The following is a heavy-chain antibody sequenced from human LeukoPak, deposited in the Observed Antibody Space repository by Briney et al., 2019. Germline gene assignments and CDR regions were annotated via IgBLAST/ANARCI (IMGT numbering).Heavy chain of an antibody. CDR3: AKDVLFLMPAAMRDY. CDR2: ISGSGGST. CDR1: GFTFSSYA. D-gene: IGHD2-2*01. J-gene: IGHJ4*02. V-gene: IGHV3-23*01. Sequence: GGSLRLSCAASGFTFSSYAMSWVRQAPGKGLEWVSAISGSGGSTYYADSVKGRFTISRDNSKNTLHLQMNSLRAEDTAVYYCAKDVLFLMPAAMRDYWGQGTLVTVSS.